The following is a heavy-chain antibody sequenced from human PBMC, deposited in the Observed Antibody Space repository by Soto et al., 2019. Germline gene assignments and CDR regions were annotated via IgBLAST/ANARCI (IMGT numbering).Heavy chain of an antibody. CDR2: VYFTGNT. V-gene: IGHV4-59*01. D-gene: IGHD3-16*01. CDR1: AASFSRSY. CDR3: ASVTFGGVVLAH. J-gene: IGHJ4*02. Sequence: SETLSLTCTVSAASFSRSYWTWIRQPPGKGLAWIGYVYFTGNTNYNPSLKRRVSISIDTSKNHISLTLNSVTAADTAVQYCASVTFGGVVLAHWGQGTRVIFAS.